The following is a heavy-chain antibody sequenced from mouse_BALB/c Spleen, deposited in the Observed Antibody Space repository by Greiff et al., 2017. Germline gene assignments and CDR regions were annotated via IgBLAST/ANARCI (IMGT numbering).Heavy chain of an antibody. V-gene: IGHV5-6-5*01. J-gene: IGHJ3*01. CDR3: ARGAVRQAWFAY. D-gene: IGHD2-14*01. Sequence: LVESGGGLVQPGGSLKLSCAASGFTFSSYAMSWVRQTPEKRLEWVASISSGGSTYYPDSVKGRFTISRDNARNILYLQMSSLRSEDTAMYYCARGAVRQAWFAYWGQGTLGTVSA. CDR2: ISSGGST. CDR1: GFTFSSYA.